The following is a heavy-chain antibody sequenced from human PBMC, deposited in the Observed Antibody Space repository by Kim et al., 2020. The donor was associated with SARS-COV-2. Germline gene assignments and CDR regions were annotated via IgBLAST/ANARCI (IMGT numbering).Heavy chain of an antibody. J-gene: IGHJ4*02. Sequence: ASVKVSCKASGYTFTSYAMHWVRQAPGQRLEWMGWINAGNGNTKYSQKFQGRVTITRDTSASTAYMELSSLRSEDTAVYYCARDWARSGWYEDEFGGIDYWGQGTLVTVSS. CDR3: ARDWARSGWYEDEFGGIDY. V-gene: IGHV1-3*01. CDR2: INAGNGNT. CDR1: GYTFTSYA. D-gene: IGHD6-19*01.